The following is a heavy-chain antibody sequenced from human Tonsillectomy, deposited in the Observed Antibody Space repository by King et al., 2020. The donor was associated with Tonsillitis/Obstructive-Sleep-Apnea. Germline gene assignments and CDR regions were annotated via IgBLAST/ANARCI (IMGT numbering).Heavy chain of an antibody. CDR1: GGSFSGYY. D-gene: IGHD1-26*01. CDR3: ARSYLRSPLSYWFDP. J-gene: IGHJ5*02. Sequence: VQLQQWGAGLLKPSETLSLTCAVYGGSFSGYYWSWIRQPPGKGLEWIGEINHSGSTNYNPSLKSRVTISVDTSKNQFSLKLSSVTAADTAVYYCARSYLRSPLSYWFDPWGQGTLVTVSS. V-gene: IGHV4-34*01. CDR2: INHSGST.